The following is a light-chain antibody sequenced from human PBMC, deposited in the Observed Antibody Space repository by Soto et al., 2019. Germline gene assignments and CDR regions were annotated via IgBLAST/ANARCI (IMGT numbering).Light chain of an antibody. J-gene: IGKJ5*01. CDR1: QSVSNNY. CDR3: HQRSSWPIT. V-gene: IGKV3D-20*02. CDR2: GAS. Sequence: EIVLTQAPGTLALSPGERATLSCRASQSVSNNYLAWYQQQPGQAPRLLIYGASNRATGIPDRFSGSGSGTDFTLTISSLEPEDFAVYYCHQRSSWPITFGQGTRLEIK.